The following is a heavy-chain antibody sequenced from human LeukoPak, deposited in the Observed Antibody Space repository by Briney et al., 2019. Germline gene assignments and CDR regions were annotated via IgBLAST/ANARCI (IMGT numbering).Heavy chain of an antibody. CDR3: ARGPGNWKSGSYYMDY. J-gene: IGHJ4*02. Sequence: GGSLRLSCAASGFTFNSYAMSWVRQTPGKGLEWVSAISSSDAATYYAASVKGRFTISRDNSKNTEYLQMNSLRAEDTAVYYCARGPGNWKSGSYYMDYWGQGSLVTVSS. CDR2: ISSSDAAT. V-gene: IGHV3-23*01. D-gene: IGHD1-26*01. CDR1: GFTFNSYA.